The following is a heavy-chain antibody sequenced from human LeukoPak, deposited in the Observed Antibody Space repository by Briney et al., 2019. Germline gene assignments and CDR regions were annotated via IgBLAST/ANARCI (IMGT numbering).Heavy chain of an antibody. Sequence: PSETLSLTCTVSGDSVSSDSYWWSWIRQPAGKGLEWIGRVSSSGSTNYNPSLKSRVTISLDTSKNHFSLKVTSVTAADTAVYYCAKDQTAWLPTDGEYYYYYMDVWGKGTTVTISS. J-gene: IGHJ6*03. D-gene: IGHD3-10*01. CDR1: GDSVSSDSYW. CDR2: VSSSGST. V-gene: IGHV4-61*02. CDR3: AKDQTAWLPTDGEYYYYYMDV.